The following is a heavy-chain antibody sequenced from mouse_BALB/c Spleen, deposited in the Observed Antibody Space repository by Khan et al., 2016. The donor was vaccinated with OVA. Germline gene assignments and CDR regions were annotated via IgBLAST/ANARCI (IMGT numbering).Heavy chain of an antibody. CDR1: GFSLTGYG. J-gene: IGHJ4*01. CDR3: ARAYYANYREAMDY. Sequence: VELVESGPGLVAPSQSLSITCTVSGFSLTGYGVNWVRQPPGKGLEWLGMIWGDGSTEYNSALKSRLSITKDNSKSQVFLKMNSLQTDDTARYYCARAYYANYREAMDYWGQGNSVTVSS. CDR2: IWGDGST. V-gene: IGHV2-6-7*01. D-gene: IGHD2-10*01.